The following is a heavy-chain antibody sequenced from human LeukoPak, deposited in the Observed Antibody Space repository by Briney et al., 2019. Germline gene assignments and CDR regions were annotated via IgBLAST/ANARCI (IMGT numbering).Heavy chain of an antibody. D-gene: IGHD3-10*01. CDR2: IYHSGST. J-gene: IGHJ4*02. V-gene: IGHV4-30-2*01. Sequence: SETLSLTCAVSGGSISSGGYSWSWIRQPPGKGLEWIGYIYHSGSTYYNPSLKSRVTISVDRSKNQFSLKLSSVTAADTAVYYCARGAQWFGELFDYWSQGTLVTVSS. CDR1: GGSISSGGYS. CDR3: ARGAQWFGELFDY.